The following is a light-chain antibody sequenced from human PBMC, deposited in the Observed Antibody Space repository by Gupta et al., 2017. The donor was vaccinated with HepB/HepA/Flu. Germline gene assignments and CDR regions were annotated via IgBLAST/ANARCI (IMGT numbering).Light chain of an antibody. CDR1: SSNIGAGYD. CDR2: GNS. J-gene: IGLJ2*01. CDR3: QSYDSSLSHVV. Sequence: QSVLTQPPSASAAPGQRVTSSRTGSSSNIGAGYDVHWYQQLPGTAPKLLIYGNSNRPSGVPDRFSGSKSGTSASLAITGLQAEDEADYYCQSYDSSLSHVVFGGGTKLTVL. V-gene: IGLV1-40*01.